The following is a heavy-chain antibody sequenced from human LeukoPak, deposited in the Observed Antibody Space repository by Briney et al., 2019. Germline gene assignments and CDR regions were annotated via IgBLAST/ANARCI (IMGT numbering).Heavy chain of an antibody. CDR1: GFTFSSYA. V-gene: IGHV3-30*14. D-gene: IGHD6-6*01. CDR3: ARGAEYSNLWDYYYMDV. J-gene: IGHJ6*03. Sequence: GGSLRLSCAASGFTFSSYAMHWVRQAPGKGLEWVAVISYDGSNKYYADSVKGRFTISRDNSKNTLYLQMNSLRAEDAAVYYCARGAEYSNLWDYYYMDVWGKGTTVTVSS. CDR2: ISYDGSNK.